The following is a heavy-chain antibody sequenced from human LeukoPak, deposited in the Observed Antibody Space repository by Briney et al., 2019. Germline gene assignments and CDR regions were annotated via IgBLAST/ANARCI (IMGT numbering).Heavy chain of an antibody. Sequence: SETLSLTCTVSGGSISSYYWSWVRQPPGKGLEWIGYIYYTGSTNYNPSLKSRVTISVDTSKNQFSLKLSSVTAADTAVHYCARQDSGSYLNPLHIWGQGTMVTVSS. CDR2: IYYTGST. J-gene: IGHJ3*02. V-gene: IGHV4-59*08. D-gene: IGHD1-26*01. CDR1: GGSISSYY. CDR3: ARQDSGSYLNPLHI.